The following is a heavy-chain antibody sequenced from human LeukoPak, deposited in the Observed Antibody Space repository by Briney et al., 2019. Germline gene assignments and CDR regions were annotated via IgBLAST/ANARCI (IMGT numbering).Heavy chain of an antibody. Sequence: GGSLRLSCAASGFTFSSYAMSWVRQAPGKGLEWVSAISGSGGSTYYADSVKGRFTISRDDSKNTLYLQMNSLRAEDPAVYYRTRAWSGTQYYFDYWGQGTLVTVSS. CDR1: GFTFSSYA. D-gene: IGHD3-3*01. V-gene: IGHV3-23*01. CDR3: TRAWSGTQYYFDY. CDR2: ISGSGGST. J-gene: IGHJ4*02.